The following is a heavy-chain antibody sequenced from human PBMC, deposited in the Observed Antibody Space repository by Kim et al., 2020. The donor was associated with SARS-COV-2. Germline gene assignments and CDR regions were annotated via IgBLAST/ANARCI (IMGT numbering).Heavy chain of an antibody. CDR2: IYYTGNT. Sequence: SETLSLTCTVSGGSLRNFYWGWIRQSPGRELDFIGYIYYTGNTNYNPSLGSRVTISVDTSKNQYSLTLTSVTAADTAVYYCARRSYRSVIGWVESWGRG. J-gene: IGHJ5*02. V-gene: IGHV4-59*08. CDR1: GGSLRNFY. CDR3: ARRSYRSVIGWVES. D-gene: IGHD6-19*01.